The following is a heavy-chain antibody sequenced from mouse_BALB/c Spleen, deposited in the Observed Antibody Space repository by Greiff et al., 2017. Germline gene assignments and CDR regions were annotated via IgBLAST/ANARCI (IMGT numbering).Heavy chain of an antibody. D-gene: IGHD3-3*01. Sequence: EVQLVESGGGLVKPGGSLKLSCAASGFTFSSYAMSWVRQTPEKRLEWVAYISSGGSTYYSDSVKGRFTISRDNARNILYLQLSSLRSEDTAMYYCARVERAAWFADWGQGTLVTVSA. CDR3: ARVERAAWFAD. J-gene: IGHJ3*01. V-gene: IGHV5-6-5*01. CDR1: GFTFSSYA. CDR2: ISSGGST.